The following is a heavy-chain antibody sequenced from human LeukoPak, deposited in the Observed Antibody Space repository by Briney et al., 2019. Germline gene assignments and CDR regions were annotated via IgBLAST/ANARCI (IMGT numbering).Heavy chain of an antibody. CDR2: IYYSGST. J-gene: IGHJ4*02. CDR3: ARGDEYSYAVDY. D-gene: IGHD5-18*01. V-gene: IGHV4-61*08. Sequence: SETLSLTCAVSGGSVSSGGFYWSWIRQPPGKGLEWIGYIYYSGSTNYNPSLKSRVTMSVDSSKTQFSLRLRSVTAADTAVYYCARGDEYSYAVDYWGQGTLVTVSS. CDR1: GGSVSSGGFY.